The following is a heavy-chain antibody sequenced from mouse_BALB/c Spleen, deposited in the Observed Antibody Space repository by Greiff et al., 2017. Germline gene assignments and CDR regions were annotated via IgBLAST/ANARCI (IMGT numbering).Heavy chain of an antibody. D-gene: IGHD2-10*01. J-gene: IGHJ3*01. CDR2: IWAGGST. CDR1: GFSLTSYG. CDR3: ARAPYYGNYVWFAY. Sequence: QVQLKESGPGLVAPSQSLSITCTVSGFSLTSYGVHWVRQPPGKGLEWLGVIWAGGSTNYNSALMSRLSISKDNSKSQVFLKMNSLQTDDTAMYYCARAPYYGNYVWFAYWGQGTLVTVSA. V-gene: IGHV2-9*02.